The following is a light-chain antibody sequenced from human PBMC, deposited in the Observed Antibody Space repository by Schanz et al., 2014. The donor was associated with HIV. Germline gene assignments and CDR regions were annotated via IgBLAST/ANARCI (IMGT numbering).Light chain of an antibody. V-gene: IGLV2-14*03. CDR3: SSYAGSNNLV. J-gene: IGLJ3*02. CDR1: NSDIGGHDY. CDR2: DVT. Sequence: QSALTQPATVSGSPGQSITVSCTGTNSDIGGHDYVSWYQQHPDKAPKLLIYDVTHRPSVTPRRFSGSKSGNTASLTVSGLQAEDEADYYCSSYAGSNNLVFGGGTKLTVL.